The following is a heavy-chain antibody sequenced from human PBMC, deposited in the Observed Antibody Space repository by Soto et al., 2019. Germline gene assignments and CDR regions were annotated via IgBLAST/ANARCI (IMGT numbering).Heavy chain of an antibody. CDR2: IYHSGTA. CDR3: ARRRITTFGVVITCYGMDV. J-gene: IGHJ6*02. CDR1: GGSISNNNC. V-gene: IGHV4-4*02. Sequence: PSETLSLTCAVSGGSISNNNCWNWVRQPPGKGLEWIGEIYHSGTANYNPSLKSRVTISVDKSNNQFSLTLNSVTAADTAVYYCARRRITTFGVVITCYGMDVWGQGTTVTVSS. D-gene: IGHD3-3*01.